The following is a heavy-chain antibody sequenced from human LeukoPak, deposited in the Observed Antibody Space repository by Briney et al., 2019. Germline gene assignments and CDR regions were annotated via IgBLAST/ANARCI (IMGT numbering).Heavy chain of an antibody. CDR3: ARDPVYCSGGSCYGGYNWFDP. CDR2: ISANNGNT. CDR1: GYTFTSYG. V-gene: IGHV1-18*01. J-gene: IGHJ5*02. D-gene: IGHD2-15*01. Sequence: ASVKVSCKASGYTFTSYGISWVRQAPGQGLEWMGWISANNGNTNYAQKLQGRVTMTTDTSTSTAYMELRSLRSDDTAVYYCARDPVYCSGGSCYGGYNWFDPWGQGTLVTVSS.